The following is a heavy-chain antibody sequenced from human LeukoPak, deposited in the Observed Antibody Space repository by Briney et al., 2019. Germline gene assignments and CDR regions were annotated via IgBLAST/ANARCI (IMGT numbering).Heavy chain of an antibody. CDR3: ARDRFLSREDYYYGMEV. V-gene: IGHV4-59*01. J-gene: IGHJ6*02. CDR1: GGSISSYY. Sequence: SETLSLTCTVSGGSISSYYWSWIRQPPGKGLEWIGYIYYSGSTNYNPSLKSRVTISVDTSKNQFSLKLSSVTAADTAVYYCARDRFLSREDYYYGMEVWGQGTTVTVSS. CDR2: IYYSGST. D-gene: IGHD3-3*01.